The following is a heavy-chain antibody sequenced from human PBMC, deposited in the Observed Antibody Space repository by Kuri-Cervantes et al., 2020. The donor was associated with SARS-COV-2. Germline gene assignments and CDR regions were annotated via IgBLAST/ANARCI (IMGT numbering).Heavy chain of an antibody. V-gene: IGHV3-48*04. CDR3: ARAVVPLHYYGLDF. D-gene: IGHD2-15*01. CDR2: ISDVRSST. Sequence: GESLKISCAASGFTFSSSWMHWVCQAPEKGLEWVAYISDVRSSTNYADSVRGRFTISRDNAKHSLYLEMSSLRVDDTAVYYCARAVVPLHYYGLDFWGQGTTVNGAS. J-gene: IGHJ6*02. CDR1: GFTFSSSW.